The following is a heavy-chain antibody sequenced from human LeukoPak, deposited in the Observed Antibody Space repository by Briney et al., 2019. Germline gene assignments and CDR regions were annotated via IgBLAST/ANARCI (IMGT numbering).Heavy chain of an antibody. CDR2: ISYDGSNK. Sequence: GSLRLSCAASGFTFSSYGMHWVRQAPGKGLEWVAVISYDGSNKYYAVSVKGRFTISRDNSKNTLYLQMNSLRAEDTATYYCASAIVAVKDYWGQGTLVTVSS. CDR1: GFTFSSYG. CDR3: ASAIVAVKDY. J-gene: IGHJ4*02. D-gene: IGHD5-12*01. V-gene: IGHV3-30*03.